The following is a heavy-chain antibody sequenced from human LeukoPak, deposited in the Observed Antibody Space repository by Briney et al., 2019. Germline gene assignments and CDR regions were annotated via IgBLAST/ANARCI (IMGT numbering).Heavy chain of an antibody. J-gene: IGHJ3*02. CDR1: GFTFSSYD. CDR3: ARVLTVRSGGYDAFDI. CDR2: IDTAGDT. V-gene: IGHV3-13*01. Sequence: GGSLRLSCAASGFTFSSYDMHWVRQATGKGLEWVSAIDTAGDTYYPGSVKGRFTISRENAKNSLYLQMNSLRAGDTAVYYCARVLTVRSGGYDAFDIWGQGTMATVSS. D-gene: IGHD6-25*01.